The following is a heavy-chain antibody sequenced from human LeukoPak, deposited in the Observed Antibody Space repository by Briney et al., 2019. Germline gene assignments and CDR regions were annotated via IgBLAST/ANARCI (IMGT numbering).Heavy chain of an antibody. J-gene: IGHJ4*02. CDR1: GGTFISYA. Sequence: ASVKVSCKASGGTFISYAISWVRQAPGQGLEWMGGIIPIFGTANYAQKFQGRVTITADESTSTAYMELSSLRSEDTAVYYCARDAHSTGYSSSWYVLCYWGQGTLVTVSS. V-gene: IGHV1-69*01. CDR2: IIPIFGTA. D-gene: IGHD6-13*01. CDR3: ARDAHSTGYSSSWYVLCY.